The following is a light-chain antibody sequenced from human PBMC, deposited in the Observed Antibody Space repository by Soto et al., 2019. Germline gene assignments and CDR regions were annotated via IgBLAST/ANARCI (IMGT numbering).Light chain of an antibody. Sequence: DIVMTQSPDSLPVSLGGRATLNCKSSLSFFSTAINRNYLAWFQQKAGQPPQMLMYWASTRQSGVPDRFSGNGYGTDFTLTISSLQAEDVAVYYCQHYYSTPTTFGQGTRVEIK. J-gene: IGKJ1*01. CDR3: QHYYSTPTT. CDR2: WAS. V-gene: IGKV4-1*01. CDR1: LSFFSTAINRNY.